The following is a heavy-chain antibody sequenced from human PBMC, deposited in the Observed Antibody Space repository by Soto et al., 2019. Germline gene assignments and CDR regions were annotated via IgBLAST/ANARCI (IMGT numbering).Heavy chain of an antibody. Sequence: QVQLVESGGGVVQPGRSLRLSCTASGFTFSSYGMHWVRQAPGKGLEWVAVISHDGSNKYYADSVKGRFTISRDNSKNRLYLQMYGLRAEDTAVYYCAKDSQQMVRYYYCGMDVWCQGTTVTVAS. CDR3: AKDSQQMVRYYYCGMDV. CDR1: GFTFSSYG. D-gene: IGHD6-13*01. V-gene: IGHV3-30*18. CDR2: ISHDGSNK. J-gene: IGHJ6*02.